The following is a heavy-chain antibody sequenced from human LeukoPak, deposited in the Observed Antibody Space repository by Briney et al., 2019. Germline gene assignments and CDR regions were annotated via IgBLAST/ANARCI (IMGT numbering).Heavy chain of an antibody. D-gene: IGHD3-22*01. V-gene: IGHV3-33*08. CDR2: IWYDGSNK. Sequence: PGGSLRLSCSASGFTFSTYAMHWVRQAPGKGLEWVAVIWYDGSNKYYADSVKGRFTISRDNSKNTLYLQMNSLRAEDTAVYYCARGRGYDSGTYNYAFSDYWGQGTLVTVSS. CDR3: ARGRGYDSGTYNYAFSDY. CDR1: GFTFSTYA. J-gene: IGHJ4*02.